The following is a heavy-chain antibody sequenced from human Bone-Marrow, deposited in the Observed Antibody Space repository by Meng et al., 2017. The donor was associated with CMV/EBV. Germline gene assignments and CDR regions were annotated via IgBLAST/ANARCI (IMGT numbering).Heavy chain of an antibody. Sequence: SETLSLTCTVSGGSVSSGSYYWSWIRQPPGKGLEWIGYIYYSGRTNYNPSLKSRVTISVDTSKNQFSLKLSSVTAADTAVYYCARDLVYCSSTSCRSYGMDVWGQGTTVTVSS. CDR2: IYYSGRT. CDR1: GGSVSSGSYY. D-gene: IGHD2-2*01. J-gene: IGHJ6*02. CDR3: ARDLVYCSSTSCRSYGMDV. V-gene: IGHV4-61*01.